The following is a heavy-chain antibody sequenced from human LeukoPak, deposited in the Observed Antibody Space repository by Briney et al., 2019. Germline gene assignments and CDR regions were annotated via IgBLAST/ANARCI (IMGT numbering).Heavy chain of an antibody. J-gene: IGHJ4*02. Sequence: SETLSLTCTVSGGSISSSSYYWGWIRQPPGKGLEWIGGIYYSGSTYYNPSLKSRVTISVDTSKNQFSLKLSSVTAADTAVYYCARHVDSSGYWRDWGQGTLVTVSS. D-gene: IGHD3-22*01. CDR2: IYYSGST. CDR3: ARHVDSSGYWRD. CDR1: GGSISSSSYY. V-gene: IGHV4-39*01.